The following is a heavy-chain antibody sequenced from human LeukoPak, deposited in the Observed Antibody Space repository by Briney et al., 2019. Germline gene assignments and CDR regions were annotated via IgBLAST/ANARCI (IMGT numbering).Heavy chain of an antibody. Sequence: SVKVSCKPSGGTFSSYAIRWVRRGPGQGLGWMGGIIPIFGTAHYAQKFQGRVTITTDESTSTAYMELSSLRSDDTAVYYCARVRAAAGDYYYYMDVWGKPTTVTVSS. CDR1: GGTFSSYA. V-gene: IGHV1-69*05. D-gene: IGHD2-2*01. CDR3: ARVRAAAGDYYYYMDV. CDR2: IIPIFGTA. J-gene: IGHJ6*03.